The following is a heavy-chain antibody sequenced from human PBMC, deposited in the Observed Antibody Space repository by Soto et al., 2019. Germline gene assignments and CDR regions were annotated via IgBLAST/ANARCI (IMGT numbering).Heavy chain of an antibody. Sequence: QVQLVQSGAEVKKPGSSVKVSCKASGGTFSSYAISWVRQAPGQGLEWMGGIIPIFGTANYAQKFQGRVTISADESTSTAYMELSSLRSEDTAVYYCARNPRCGGDCFNWFDPWGQGTLVTVSS. CDR2: IIPIFGTA. D-gene: IGHD2-21*02. CDR1: GGTFSSYA. V-gene: IGHV1-69*01. CDR3: ARNPRCGGDCFNWFDP. J-gene: IGHJ5*02.